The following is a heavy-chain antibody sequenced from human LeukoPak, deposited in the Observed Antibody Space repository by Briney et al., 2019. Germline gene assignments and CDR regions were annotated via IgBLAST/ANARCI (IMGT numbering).Heavy chain of an antibody. CDR1: GGSFSGYY. D-gene: IGHD5-12*01. CDR3: ARLKPTGIVATIYSLEGMDV. CDR2: INHSGST. V-gene: IGHV4-34*01. Sequence: PSETLSITCAVYGGSFSGYYSSWIRQPPGKGLEWIGEINHSGSTNYNPSLKSRVTISVDTSKNQFSLKLSSVTAADTAVYYCARLKPTGIVATIYSLEGMDVWGQGTTVTVSS. J-gene: IGHJ6*02.